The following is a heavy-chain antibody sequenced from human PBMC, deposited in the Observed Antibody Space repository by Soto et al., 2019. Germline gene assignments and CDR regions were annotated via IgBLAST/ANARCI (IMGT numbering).Heavy chain of an antibody. CDR2: ISAYNGNT. V-gene: IGHV1-18*04. J-gene: IGHJ6*02. D-gene: IGHD2-2*02. CDR1: GYTFTSYG. CDR3: AREGHCSSTSCYSEYYYYYYGMDV. Sequence: GASVKVSCKASGYTFTSYGISWVRQAPGQGLEWMRWISAYNGNTNYAQKLQGRVTMTTDTSTSTAYMELRSLRSDDTAVYYCAREGHCSSTSCYSEYYYYYYGMDVWGQGTTVTVSS.